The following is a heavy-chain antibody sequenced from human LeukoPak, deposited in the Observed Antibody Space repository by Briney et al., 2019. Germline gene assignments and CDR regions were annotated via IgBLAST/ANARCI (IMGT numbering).Heavy chain of an antibody. CDR3: AKLTDY. Sequence: PGGSLRLSCAASGFTFSNPAMSWVRQAPGQGLEWVSAISGGGGSTYYADSAKGRFTISRDNSKNTLYLQMNSLRVEDTAVYYCAKLTDYWGQGTLVPVSS. J-gene: IGHJ4*02. CDR2: ISGGGGST. CDR1: GFTFSNPA. V-gene: IGHV3-23*01.